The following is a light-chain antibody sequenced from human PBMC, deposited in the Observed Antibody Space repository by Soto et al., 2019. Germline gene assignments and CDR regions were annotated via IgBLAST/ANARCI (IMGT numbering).Light chain of an antibody. Sequence: EIVMTQSPATLSVSPGERATLSCRASQSVSNNLAWYQKKPGQAPRLLIHGASTRATGIPARFSGGGSGTEFTLTISSLQSEDFAVYYCQQYNNWWTFGQGTRVEIK. J-gene: IGKJ1*01. CDR1: QSVSNN. CDR2: GAS. V-gene: IGKV3-15*01. CDR3: QQYNNWWT.